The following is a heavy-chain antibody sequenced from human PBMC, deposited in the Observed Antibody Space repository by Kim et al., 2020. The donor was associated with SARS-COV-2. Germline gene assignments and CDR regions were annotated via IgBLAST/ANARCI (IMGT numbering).Heavy chain of an antibody. CDR3: ARHAPTGYIAAAGPIYSDSSGYYYADAFDI. CDR2: IDPSDSYT. Sequence: GESLKISCKGSGYSFTSYWISWVRQMPGKGLEWMGRIDPSDSYTNYSPSFQGHVTISADKSISTAYLQWSSLKASDTAMYYCARHAPTGYIAAAGPIYSDSSGYYYADAFDIWGQGTMVTVSS. V-gene: IGHV5-10-1*01. J-gene: IGHJ3*02. CDR1: GYSFTSYW. D-gene: IGHD3-22*01.